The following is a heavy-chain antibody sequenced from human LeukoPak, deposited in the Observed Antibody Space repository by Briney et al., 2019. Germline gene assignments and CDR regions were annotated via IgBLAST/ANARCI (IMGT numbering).Heavy chain of an antibody. V-gene: IGHV3-23*01. CDR1: GFTFSNAW. CDR2: ISGSGGST. CDR3: AKGVYYFDY. J-gene: IGHJ4*02. Sequence: GGSLRLSCAASGFTFSNAWMSWVRQAPGKGLEWVSAISGSGGSTYYADSVKGRFTISRDNSKNTLYLQMNSLRAEDTAVYYCAKGVYYFDYWGQGTLVTVSS. D-gene: IGHD5/OR15-5a*01.